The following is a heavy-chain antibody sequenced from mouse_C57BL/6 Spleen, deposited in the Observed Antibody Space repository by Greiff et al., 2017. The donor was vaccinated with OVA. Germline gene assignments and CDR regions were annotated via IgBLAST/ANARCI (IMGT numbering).Heavy chain of an antibody. CDR2: ISSGSSTI. CDR3: ARQGPYSYFDY. V-gene: IGHV5-17*01. Sequence: EVKLMESGGGLVKPGGSLKLSCAASGFTFSDYGMHWVRQAPEKGLEWVAYISSGSSTIYYADTVKGRFTISRDTAKNTLFLQMTSLRSEDTAMYYCARQGPYSYFDYWGQGTTLTVSS. D-gene: IGHD2-10*01. CDR1: GFTFSDYG. J-gene: IGHJ2*01.